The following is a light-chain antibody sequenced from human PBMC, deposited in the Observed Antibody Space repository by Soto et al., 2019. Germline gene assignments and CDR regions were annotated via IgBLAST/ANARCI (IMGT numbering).Light chain of an antibody. Sequence: IQMTQSPSTLSASIGDRVTITCRASQSINNRLAWYQQMPGKAPNLLIYDASSLESGVPSRFRGSGSETEFTLTISGLQPDDFATCYCQQFIDWWPFGHGTKLDIK. CDR3: QQFIDWWP. V-gene: IGKV1-5*01. CDR2: DAS. J-gene: IGKJ1*01. CDR1: QSINNR.